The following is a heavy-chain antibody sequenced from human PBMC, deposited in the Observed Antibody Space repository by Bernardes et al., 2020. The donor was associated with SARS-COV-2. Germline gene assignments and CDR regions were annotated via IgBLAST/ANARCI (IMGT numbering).Heavy chain of an antibody. V-gene: IGHV3-23*01. D-gene: IGHD3-3*01. J-gene: IGHJ4*02. CDR3: AKDDDRPLFGAPGFDS. CDR2: ISGSGNTT. Sequence: GGSLRLSCAASGFTFTKYDMSWVRQAPGKGLDWVSGISGSGNTTYYADSVKGRFTISRDNSKNTLFLQMDSLRAEDTAVYYCAKDDDRPLFGAPGFDSWGQGTLVTVSS. CDR1: GFTFTKYD.